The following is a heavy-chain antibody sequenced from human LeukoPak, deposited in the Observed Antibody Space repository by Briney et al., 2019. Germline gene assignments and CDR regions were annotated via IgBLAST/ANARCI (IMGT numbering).Heavy chain of an antibody. CDR1: GYTFTSYG. V-gene: IGHV1-18*01. Sequence: ASVKVSCKASGYTFTSYGISWVRQAPGQGLEWMGWISAYNGNTNYAQKLQGRVTMTTDTSTSTAYMELRSLRSGDTAVYYCARAPDYYDSSRDVDYWGQGTLVTVSS. J-gene: IGHJ4*02. D-gene: IGHD3-22*01. CDR2: ISAYNGNT. CDR3: ARAPDYYDSSRDVDY.